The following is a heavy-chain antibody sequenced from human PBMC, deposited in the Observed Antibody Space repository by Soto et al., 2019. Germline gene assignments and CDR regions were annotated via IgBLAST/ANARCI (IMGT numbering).Heavy chain of an antibody. CDR3: ATKGPHYYDSSGYNFGF. Sequence: SGPTLVNPTQTLTLTCTFSGFPLSTSGVGVGWIRQPPGKALEWLALIYWDDDKRYSPSLKSRLTITKDTSKNQVVLTMTNMDPVDTATYFRATKGPHYYDSSGYNFGFWGQGTLVTVSS. J-gene: IGHJ4*02. CDR1: GFPLSTSGVG. V-gene: IGHV2-5*02. D-gene: IGHD3-22*01. CDR2: IYWDDDK.